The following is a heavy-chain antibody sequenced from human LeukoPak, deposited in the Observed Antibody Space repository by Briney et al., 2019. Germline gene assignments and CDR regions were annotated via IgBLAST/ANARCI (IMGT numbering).Heavy chain of an antibody. CDR1: GGSISSGYY. CDR2: IYHSGST. Sequence: SETLSLTCTVSGGSISSGYYWGWIRQPPGKGLEWIGSIYHSGSTYYNPSLKSRVTISVDTSKNQFSLKLSSVTAADTAVYYCARDGEWYDFWSGYYFDYWGQGTLVTVSS. V-gene: IGHV4-38-2*02. D-gene: IGHD3-3*01. CDR3: ARDGEWYDFWSGYYFDY. J-gene: IGHJ4*02.